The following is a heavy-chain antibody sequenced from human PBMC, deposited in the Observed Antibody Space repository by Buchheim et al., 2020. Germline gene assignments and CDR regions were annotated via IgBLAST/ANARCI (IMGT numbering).Heavy chain of an antibody. V-gene: IGHV4-4*07. CDR3: ATLEGSGVPDY. D-gene: IGHD3-10*01. CDR1: GASISHYH. Sequence: QVQLQESGPGLVKPSETLSLTCTVSGASISHYHWSWIRQSAGKGLGWIGRYHRTGITDYNPSLRSRVTISVDTSKNQFSLKLTSVTAADTAVYYCATLEGSGVPDYWGQGTL. CDR2: YHRTGIT. J-gene: IGHJ4*02.